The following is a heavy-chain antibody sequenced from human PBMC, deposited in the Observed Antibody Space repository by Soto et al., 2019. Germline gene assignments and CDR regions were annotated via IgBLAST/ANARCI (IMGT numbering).Heavy chain of an antibody. V-gene: IGHV4-30-4*01. J-gene: IGHJ4*02. CDR3: ARGGGYDSFDF. CDR2: IYYSGST. CDR1: GGSISSGDYY. Sequence: PSETLSLTCTVSGGSISSGDYYWSWIRQPPGRGLEWIGYIYYSGSTYYNPSLKSRFSISVDTSKNQFSLKPSSVTAADTAVYYCARGGGYDSFDFWGQGIQVTVSS. D-gene: IGHD2-15*01.